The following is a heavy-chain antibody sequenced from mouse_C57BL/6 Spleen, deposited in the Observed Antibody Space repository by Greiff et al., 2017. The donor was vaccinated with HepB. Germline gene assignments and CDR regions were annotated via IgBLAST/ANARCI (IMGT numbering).Heavy chain of an antibody. J-gene: IGHJ2*01. V-gene: IGHV14-1*01. Sequence: EVQLQQSGAELVRPGASVKLSCTASGFNIKDYYMHWVKQRPEQGLEWIGRIDPEDGDTEYAPKFQGKATMTADTSSNTAYLQLSSLTSADTAVYYCTTSDTTVVAKGYWGQGTTLTVSS. CDR3: TTSDTTVVAKGY. CDR1: GFNIKDYY. D-gene: IGHD1-1*01. CDR2: IDPEDGDT.